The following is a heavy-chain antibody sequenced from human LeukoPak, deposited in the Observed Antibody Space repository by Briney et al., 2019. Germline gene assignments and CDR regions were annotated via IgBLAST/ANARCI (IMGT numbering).Heavy chain of an antibody. CDR3: AKDPSIAARPCGMDV. D-gene: IGHD6-6*01. J-gene: IGHJ6*02. CDR1: GFTFSSYA. CDR2: IPYDGSNK. Sequence: GRSLRLSCAASGFTFSSYAMHWVRQAPGKGLEWVAVIPYDGSNKYYADSVKGRFTISRDNSKNTLYLQMNSLRAEDTAVYYCAKDPSIAARPCGMDVWGQGTTVTVSS. V-gene: IGHV3-30*04.